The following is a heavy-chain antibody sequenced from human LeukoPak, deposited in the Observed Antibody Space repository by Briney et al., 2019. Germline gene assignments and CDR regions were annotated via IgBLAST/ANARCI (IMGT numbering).Heavy chain of an antibody. J-gene: IGHJ6*02. V-gene: IGHV4-34*01. CDR2: INHSGST. CDR3: ARGQVYDGVVGAKTEGHLHGMDV. CDR1: GGSFSGYY. D-gene: IGHD1-26*01. Sequence: SETLSLTCAVYGGSFSGYYWSWIRQPPGKGLEWIGEINHSGSTNYNPSLKSRVTISVDTSKNQFSLKLSSVTAADTAVYYCARGQVYDGVVGAKTEGHLHGMDVWGQGTTVTVSS.